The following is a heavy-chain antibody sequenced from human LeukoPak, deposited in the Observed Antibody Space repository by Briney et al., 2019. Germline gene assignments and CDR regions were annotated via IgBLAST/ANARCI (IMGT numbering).Heavy chain of an antibody. V-gene: IGHV4-39*01. CDR1: GGSLTSSSYH. D-gene: IGHD6-13*01. CDR2: MYYTGTT. CDR3: ARGSYISSSWYYFDY. J-gene: IGHJ4*02. Sequence: PSETLSLTCAVSGGSLTSSSYHWGWIRQPPGKGLEWIGSMYYTGTTYYKPSLKCRVTISGDTSRKQFSLKLISVTAADTAVYYCARGSYISSSWYYFDYWGQGTLVTVSS.